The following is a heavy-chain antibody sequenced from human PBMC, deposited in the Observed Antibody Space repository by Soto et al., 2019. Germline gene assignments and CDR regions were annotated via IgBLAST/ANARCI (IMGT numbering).Heavy chain of an antibody. CDR3: ARILIGCSGGSCPTTDTYNWFDP. V-gene: IGHV2-26*01. Sequence: ESGPTLVNPTETLTLTCTVSGFSLNNAKMGVVWIHQPPGKALEFIAHISSNDEKSYSTSLKNRLTVSKDTSKSQVVLTMTNMDPVDTATYYCARILIGCSGGSCPTTDTYNWFDPWGQGTLVTVSS. D-gene: IGHD2-15*01. J-gene: IGHJ5*02. CDR1: GFSLNNAKMG. CDR2: ISSNDEK.